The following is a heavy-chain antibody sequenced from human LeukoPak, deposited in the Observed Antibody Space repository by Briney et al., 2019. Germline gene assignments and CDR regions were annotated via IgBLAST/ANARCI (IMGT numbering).Heavy chain of an antibody. CDR2: ISNTGST. D-gene: IGHD6-19*01. V-gene: IGHV4-59*01. CDR1: GVSITTYY. Sequence: SETLSLTCAVSGVSITTYYWSWIRQPPGKGLECIGFISNTGSTNSNPSLKSRVTISVDTSKNQFSLKLSSVTAADTAVYFCARRSGVAVAGAFDYWGQGTLVTVSP. J-gene: IGHJ4*02. CDR3: ARRSGVAVAGAFDY.